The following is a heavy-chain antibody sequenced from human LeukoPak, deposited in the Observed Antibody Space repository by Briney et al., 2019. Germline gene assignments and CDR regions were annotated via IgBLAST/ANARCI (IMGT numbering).Heavy chain of an antibody. CDR2: INPDGSGT. J-gene: IGHJ6*02. CDR3: ARVRNGYSSGLDV. D-gene: IGHD2-15*01. CDR1: KFTFGSFW. V-gene: IGHV3-74*01. Sequence: GGSLRLSCAASKFTFGSFWMNWVRLVPGKGLLWVSRINPDGSGTEYADSVKGRFTVSRDNARNTLYLEMRSLSVQDSGLYYCARVRNGYSSGLDVWGPGTWVTVSS.